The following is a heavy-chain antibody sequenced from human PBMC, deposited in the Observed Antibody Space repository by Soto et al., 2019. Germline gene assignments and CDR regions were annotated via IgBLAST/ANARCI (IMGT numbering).Heavy chain of an antibody. J-gene: IGHJ4*02. CDR2: ISYDGSHK. CDR3: PRVGAPRYCGRSSCHPAGAY. CDR1: GFTFSNYG. V-gene: IGHV3-30*03. Sequence: QVQLVESGGGVVQPGRSLRLSCAGSGFTFSNYGLHWVRQAPGKGLEWVAVISYDGSHKYYADSVKGRFTISRDNSNNMLYLQMDSLRAADTAVYYCPRVGAPRYCGRSSCHPAGAYWGQGTLVTVSS. D-gene: IGHD2-15*01.